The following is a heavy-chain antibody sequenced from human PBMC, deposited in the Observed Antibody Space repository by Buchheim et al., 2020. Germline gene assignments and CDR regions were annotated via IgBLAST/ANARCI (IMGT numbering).Heavy chain of an antibody. Sequence: QVQLVESGGGVVQPGRSLRLSCAASGFTFSSYAMHWVRQAPGKGLEWVAVISYDGSNKYYADSVKGRFTISRDNSENTLYLQMNSLRAEDTAVYYCARVLSSSWYTFDYWGQGTL. J-gene: IGHJ4*02. CDR2: ISYDGSNK. V-gene: IGHV3-30-3*01. CDR3: ARVLSSSWYTFDY. D-gene: IGHD6-13*01. CDR1: GFTFSSYA.